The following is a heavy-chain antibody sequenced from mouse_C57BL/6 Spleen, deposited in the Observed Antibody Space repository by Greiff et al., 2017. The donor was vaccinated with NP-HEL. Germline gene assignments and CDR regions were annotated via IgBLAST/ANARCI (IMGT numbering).Heavy chain of an antibody. D-gene: IGHD1-1*01. CDR1: GFTFSSYG. CDR2: ISRGGSYT. Sequence: EVQGVESGGDLVKPGGSLKLSCAASGFTFSSYGMSWVRQTPDKRLEWVATISRGGSYTYYPDSVKGRFTISRDNAKNTLYLQMSSLKSEDTAMYYCARHYYGSSYAYFDYWGQGTTLTVSS. CDR3: ARHYYGSSYAYFDY. J-gene: IGHJ2*01. V-gene: IGHV5-6*01.